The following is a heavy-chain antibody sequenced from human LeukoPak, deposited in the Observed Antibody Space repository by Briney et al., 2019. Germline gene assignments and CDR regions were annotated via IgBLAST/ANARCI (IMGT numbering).Heavy chain of an antibody. V-gene: IGHV1-8*01. CDR2: MNPNSGNT. J-gene: IGHJ4*02. CDR3: AREKGIAAAGTGEFDY. Sequence: GASVKLSSKASGYTFTSYDINWVRQATGQGLKWMGWMNPNSGNTGYAQKFQGRVTMTRNTSISTAYMELSSLRSEDTAVYYCAREKGIAAAGTGEFDYWGQGTLVTVSS. CDR1: GYTFTSYD. D-gene: IGHD6-13*01.